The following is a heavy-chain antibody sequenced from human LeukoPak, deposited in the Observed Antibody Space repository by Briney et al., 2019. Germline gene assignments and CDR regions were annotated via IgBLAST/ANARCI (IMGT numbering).Heavy chain of an antibody. CDR1: GYTFINYG. CDR3: ARDRGVVRFDP. Sequence: ASVKVSCKASGYTFINYGISWVRQAPGQGLEWMGWISAYNGDTNYAQHLQGRVTMTTDTSTSTAYMELRSLRFDDTAVYYCARDRGVVRFDPWGQGTLVTVSS. V-gene: IGHV1-18*01. D-gene: IGHD3-22*01. J-gene: IGHJ5*02. CDR2: ISAYNGDT.